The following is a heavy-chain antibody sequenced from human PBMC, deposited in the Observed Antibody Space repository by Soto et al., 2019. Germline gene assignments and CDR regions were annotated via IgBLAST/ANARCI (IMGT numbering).Heavy chain of an antibody. CDR2: ISTSGHV. J-gene: IGHJ4*02. D-gene: IGHD3-3*01. CDR1: GGSLSKYY. V-gene: IGHV4-4*07. CDR3: ARDNNDFWSLYPLAFDY. Sequence: SETLSLTCSVSGGSLSKYYWSWIRQPAGKGLEWIGRISTSGHVVSKVSLRSRLTMSVDMSNNHFSLKLTSVTAADTAVYYCARDNNDFWSLYPLAFDYWGQGALVTVS.